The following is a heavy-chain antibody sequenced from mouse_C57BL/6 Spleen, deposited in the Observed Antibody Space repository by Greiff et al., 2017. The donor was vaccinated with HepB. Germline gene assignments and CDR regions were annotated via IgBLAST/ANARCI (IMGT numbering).Heavy chain of an antibody. D-gene: IGHD2-3*01. Sequence: QVQLQQPGAELVMPGASVKLSCKASGYTFTSYWMHWVKQRPGQGLEWIGEIDPSDSYTNYNQKFKGKSTLTVDKSSSTAYMQLSSLTSEDSAVYYCARADGRWYFDVWGTGTTVTVSS. CDR1: GYTFTSYW. CDR2: IDPSDSYT. J-gene: IGHJ1*03. V-gene: IGHV1-69*01. CDR3: ARADGRWYFDV.